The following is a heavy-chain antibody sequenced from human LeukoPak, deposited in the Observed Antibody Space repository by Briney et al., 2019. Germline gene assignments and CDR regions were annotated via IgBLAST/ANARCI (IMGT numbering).Heavy chain of an antibody. Sequence: GGSLRLSCATSGFTFSNYWMHWVRQAPGKGLQWVSRINSDESTINYADSVKGRFTVSRDNAKNTLYLQMNSLRAEDTAVYYCAKDGPETYYYDSSGHDYWGQGTLVTVSS. CDR3: AKDGPETYYYDSSGHDY. CDR2: INSDESTI. CDR1: GFTFSNYW. V-gene: IGHV3-74*01. D-gene: IGHD3-22*01. J-gene: IGHJ4*02.